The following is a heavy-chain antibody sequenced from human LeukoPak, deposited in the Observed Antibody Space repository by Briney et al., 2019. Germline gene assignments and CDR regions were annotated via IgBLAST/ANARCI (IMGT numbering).Heavy chain of an antibody. CDR2: IYYSGST. CDR3: ARTGIVVVPAADDAFDI. V-gene: IGHV4-59*01. D-gene: IGHD2-2*01. CDR1: GGSISSYY. Sequence: PSETLSLTCAVSGGSISSYYWSWIRQPPGKGLEWIGCIYYSGSTNYNPSLKSRVTISVDTSKNQFSLKLSSVTAADTAVYYCARTGIVVVPAADDAFDIWGQGTMVTVSS. J-gene: IGHJ3*02.